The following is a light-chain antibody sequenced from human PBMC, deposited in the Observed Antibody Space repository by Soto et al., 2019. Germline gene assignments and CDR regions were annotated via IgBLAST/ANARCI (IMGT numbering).Light chain of an antibody. J-gene: IGLJ1*01. Sequence: QSVLTQPASVSGSPGQSITISCTGTSSDVGAYNFVSWHQQHPGKAPKLMIYNVYDRPSGISYRFSGSKSGNTGSLTISGLQGEDEADYYCSAYTVSRTYVFGTGTKVTVL. CDR2: NVY. CDR3: SAYTVSRTYV. V-gene: IGLV2-14*03. CDR1: SSDVGAYNF.